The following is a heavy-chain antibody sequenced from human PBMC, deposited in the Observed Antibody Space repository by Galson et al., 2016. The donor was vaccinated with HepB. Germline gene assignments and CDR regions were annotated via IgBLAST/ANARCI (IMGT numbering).Heavy chain of an antibody. Sequence: SLRLSCAASGFTFSSFEMNWVRQAPGKGLEWVPYISSSVSTIYYTDSVKGRFTISRDDAKSSLFLQMNSLRAEDTGVYYCGRGWARSTYYYDNSGYDSWGQGTLVIVSS. CDR1: GFTFSSFE. D-gene: IGHD3-22*01. J-gene: IGHJ4*02. V-gene: IGHV3-48*03. CDR3: GRGWARSTYYYDNSGYDS. CDR2: ISSSVSTI.